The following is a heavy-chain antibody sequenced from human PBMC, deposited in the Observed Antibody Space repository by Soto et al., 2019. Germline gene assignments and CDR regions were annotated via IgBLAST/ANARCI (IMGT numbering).Heavy chain of an antibody. Sequence: ASVKVSCKTSGCTFTGYYLNWVRQAPGRGLEWVGWINPKTGDTNNAQKFQGRVTMTTDTSISTGYMELSGLKSDDTAVYYCVTGDHLVRWGQGTRVTVS. D-gene: IGHD6-6*01. J-gene: IGHJ4*02. CDR3: VTGDHLVR. CDR2: INPKTGDT. CDR1: GCTFTGYY. V-gene: IGHV1-2*02.